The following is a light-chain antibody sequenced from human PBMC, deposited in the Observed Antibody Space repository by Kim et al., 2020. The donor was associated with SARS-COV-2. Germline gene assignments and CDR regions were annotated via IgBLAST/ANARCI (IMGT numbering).Light chain of an antibody. CDR2: EVN. V-gene: IGLV2-18*02. Sequence: GQSVTISCTGTSSDVGSYNRVSWYQQPPGTDPKLMIYEVNNRPSGVPDRFCGSKSGNTASLTISGLQAEDEADYYCSSYTSSSTYVFGTGTKVTVL. J-gene: IGLJ1*01. CDR1: SSDVGSYNR. CDR3: SSYTSSSTYV.